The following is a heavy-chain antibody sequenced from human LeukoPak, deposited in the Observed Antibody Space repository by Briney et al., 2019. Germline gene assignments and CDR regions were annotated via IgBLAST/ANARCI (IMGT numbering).Heavy chain of an antibody. Sequence: SDTLSLTCAVSGGSISSYYWSWIRQPPGKGLEWIGYVYYSGSIYYNPSLKSRVTISVDTSKNQFSLKLSSVTVADTAVYYCARVKQWLVRTYFDYWGQGTLVTVSS. CDR1: GGSISSYY. D-gene: IGHD6-19*01. CDR2: VYYSGSI. CDR3: ARVKQWLVRTYFDY. V-gene: IGHV4-59*12. J-gene: IGHJ4*02.